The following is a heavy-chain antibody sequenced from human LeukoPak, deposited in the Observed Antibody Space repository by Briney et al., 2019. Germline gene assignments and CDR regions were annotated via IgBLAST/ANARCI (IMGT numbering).Heavy chain of an antibody. CDR3: ARATFSSSGHSY. D-gene: IGHD6-13*01. Sequence: GGSLRLSCAASGFTFNSYTMSWVRQAAGKGLEWVSIISGSGGSTYYADSVKGRFTISRDNSKNTLYLQMNSLRAEDTGVYYCARATFSSSGHSYWGQGTLVTVSS. J-gene: IGHJ4*02. V-gene: IGHV3-23*01. CDR2: ISGSGGST. CDR1: GFTFNSYT.